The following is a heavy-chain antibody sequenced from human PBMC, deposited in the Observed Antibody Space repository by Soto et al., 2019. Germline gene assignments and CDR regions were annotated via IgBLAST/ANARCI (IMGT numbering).Heavy chain of an antibody. D-gene: IGHD6-13*01. Sequence: SQTRSLTCPISWDSVYNNSPAYHWIRQSPFRGLEWPGRTYYRSSWYNDYAVSVKSRITINPHQSTKQFSLQLNSVTPEDTAAYHCARLAAGMENGMDVWGQGTKVTVSS. CDR3: ARLAAGMENGMDV. J-gene: IGHJ6*02. V-gene: IGHV6-1*01. CDR1: WDSVYNNSPA. CDR2: TYYRSSWYN.